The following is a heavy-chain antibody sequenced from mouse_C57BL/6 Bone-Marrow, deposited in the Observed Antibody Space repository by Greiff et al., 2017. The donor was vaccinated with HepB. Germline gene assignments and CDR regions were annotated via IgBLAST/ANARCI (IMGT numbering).Heavy chain of an antibody. CDR2: IWTGGGT. J-gene: IGHJ4*01. CDR1: GFSLTSYA. V-gene: IGHV2-9-1*01. Sequence: VKLEESGPGLVAPSQSLSITCTVSGFSLTSYAISWVRQPPGKGLEWLGVIWTGGGTNYNSALKYRLSISKDNSKSQVFLKMNSLQTDDTARYYCARNGGELRLPSYYAMDYWGQGTSVTVSS. CDR3: ARNGGELRLPSYYAMDY. D-gene: IGHD3-2*02.